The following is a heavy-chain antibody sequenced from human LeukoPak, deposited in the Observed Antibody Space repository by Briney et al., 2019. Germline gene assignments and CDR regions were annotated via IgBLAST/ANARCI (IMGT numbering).Heavy chain of an antibody. Sequence: SETLSLTCAVSGGSISSSNWWSWVRQPPGKGLEWIGEIYHSGSTNYNPSLKSRDTISVDKSKNQFSLKLSSVTAADTAVYYCARAYYGSGGYYFDYWGQGTLVTVSS. V-gene: IGHV4-4*02. D-gene: IGHD3-10*01. CDR1: GGSISSSNW. J-gene: IGHJ4*02. CDR3: ARAYYGSGGYYFDY. CDR2: IYHSGST.